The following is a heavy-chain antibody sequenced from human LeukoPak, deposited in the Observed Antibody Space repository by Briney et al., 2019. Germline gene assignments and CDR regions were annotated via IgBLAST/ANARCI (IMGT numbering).Heavy chain of an antibody. J-gene: IGHJ4*02. CDR3: AREAPFPYYFDY. CDR2: INHSGST. CDR1: GFTFSDYY. V-gene: IGHV4-34*01. Sequence: LRLSCAASGFTFSDYYMSWIRQPPGKGLEWIGEINHSGSTNYNPSLKSRVTISLDTSKNQFSLKLSSVTAADTAVYYCAREAPFPYYFDYWGQGSLVTVSS.